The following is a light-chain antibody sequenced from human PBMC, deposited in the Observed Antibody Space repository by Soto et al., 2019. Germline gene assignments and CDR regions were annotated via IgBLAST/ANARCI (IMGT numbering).Light chain of an antibody. CDR2: EVT. Sequence: HSALTQPASVSGSPGQSITISCTGTSSDVGGYNYVSWYQQHPGKAPKLMIYEVTNRPSGVSNRFSGSKSGNTASLTISGLQAEDEADYYCSSYTSRSTLAFGTGTKVTV. V-gene: IGLV2-14*01. CDR1: SSDVGGYNY. CDR3: SSYTSRSTLA. J-gene: IGLJ1*01.